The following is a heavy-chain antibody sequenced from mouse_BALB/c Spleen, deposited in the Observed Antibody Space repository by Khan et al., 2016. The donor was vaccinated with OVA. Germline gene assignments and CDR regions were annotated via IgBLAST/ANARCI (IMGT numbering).Heavy chain of an antibody. V-gene: IGHV1S137*01. J-gene: IGHJ2*01. Sequence: QVRLQQSGPELVRPGVSVKISCKGSGYTFTDNAIHWVKQSHAKSLEWIGLISTYSGNTNYKQKFKGKATMTVDKSSSTAYMELARLTSEDSAIYYCTRPAYDGYYDSWGQGTTLTVSS. D-gene: IGHD2-3*01. CDR1: GYTFTDNA. CDR2: ISTYSGNT. CDR3: TRPAYDGYYDS.